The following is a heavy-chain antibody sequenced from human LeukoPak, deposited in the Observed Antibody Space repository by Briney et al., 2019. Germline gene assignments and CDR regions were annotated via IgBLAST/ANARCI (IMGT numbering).Heavy chain of an antibody. Sequence: LETLSLTCTVSGGSISSYYWSWIRQPPGKGLEWIGYIYYSGSTNYNPSLKSRVTISVDTSKNQFSLKLSSVTAADTAVYYCARVHYYGSGSYYSPPYGMDVWGQGTTVTVSS. J-gene: IGHJ6*02. V-gene: IGHV4-59*01. CDR3: ARVHYYGSGSYYSPPYGMDV. CDR1: GGSISSYY. D-gene: IGHD3-10*01. CDR2: IYYSGST.